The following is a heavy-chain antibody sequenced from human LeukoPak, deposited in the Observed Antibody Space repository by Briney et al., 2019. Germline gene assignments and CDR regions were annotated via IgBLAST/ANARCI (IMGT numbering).Heavy chain of an antibody. Sequence: ASVKVSCKASGYTFTGYYMHWVRQAPGQGLEWMGLINPSGGSTSYAQKFQGRVTMTRDTSTSTVYMELSSLRSEDTAVYYCARDLTHWGSGGAFDPWGQGTLVTVSS. V-gene: IGHV1-46*01. CDR1: GYTFTGYY. J-gene: IGHJ5*02. CDR2: INPSGGST. CDR3: ARDLTHWGSGGAFDP. D-gene: IGHD7-27*01.